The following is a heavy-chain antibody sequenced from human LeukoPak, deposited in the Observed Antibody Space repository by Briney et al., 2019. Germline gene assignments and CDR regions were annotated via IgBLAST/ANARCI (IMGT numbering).Heavy chain of an antibody. J-gene: IGHJ2*01. V-gene: IGHV4-59*01. CDR3: VRRQWELQYFDL. CDR2: IYYSRTT. Sequence: PSETLSLTCTVSGGLISSYYWSWIRQPPGKGLEWIGYIYYSRTTEYNPSLKSRVTISADTSENQFSLKLNSVTAADTAVYYCVRRQWELQYFDLWGRGTLVAVSS. D-gene: IGHD1-26*01. CDR1: GGLISSYY.